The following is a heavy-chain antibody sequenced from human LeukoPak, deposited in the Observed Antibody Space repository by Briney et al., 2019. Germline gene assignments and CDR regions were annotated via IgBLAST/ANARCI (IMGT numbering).Heavy chain of an antibody. CDR1: IHPYGIN. V-gene: IGHV3-43*01. D-gene: IGHD5-12*01. CDR2: ISRDGGST. Sequence: GGSLRLLCGVSIHPYGINAVLCPTHAPGKGLEGVSLISRDGGSTYYADSVKGRFTISRDNSKKSLYLQMNSLRSEDTALYYCARETSAYDGSCWGQGTLVTVSS. CDR3: ARETSAYDGSC. J-gene: IGHJ4*02.